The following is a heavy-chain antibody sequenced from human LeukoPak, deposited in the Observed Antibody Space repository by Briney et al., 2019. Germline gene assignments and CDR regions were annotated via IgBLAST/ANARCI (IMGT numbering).Heavy chain of an antibody. D-gene: IGHD2-2*01. J-gene: IGHJ4*02. CDR2: ISYDGSNK. CDR1: GFTFSSYG. Sequence: GGSLRLSCAASGFTFSSYGMHWVRQAPGKGLEWVAVISYDGSNKYYADPVKGRFTISRENSKNSLYLQMKSLRAEDTAEYDCAKDSHYKSVVVPAAMCYWGQGTLVTVSS. V-gene: IGHV3-30*18. CDR3: AKDSHYKSVVVPAAMCY.